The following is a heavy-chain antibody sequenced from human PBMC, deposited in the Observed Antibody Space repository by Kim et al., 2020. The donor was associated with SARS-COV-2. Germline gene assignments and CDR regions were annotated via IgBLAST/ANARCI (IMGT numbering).Heavy chain of an antibody. Sequence: GGSLRLSCAASGFTFSSYAMSWVRQAPGKGLEWVSAISGSGGSTYYADSVKGRFTISRDDSKNTLYLQMNSLRAEDTAVYYCAKARGLRYFDWLFSYWGQGTLVTVSS. D-gene: IGHD3-9*01. CDR3: AKARGLRYFDWLFSY. J-gene: IGHJ4*02. CDR1: GFTFSSYA. CDR2: ISGSGGST. V-gene: IGHV3-23*01.